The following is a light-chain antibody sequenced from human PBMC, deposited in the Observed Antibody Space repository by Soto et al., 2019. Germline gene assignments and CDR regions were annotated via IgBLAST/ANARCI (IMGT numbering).Light chain of an antibody. CDR1: QSVSNNY. V-gene: IGKV3-20*01. CDR3: QQYGSSGT. CDR2: GAS. Sequence: ILCPQYSGTLSLSPGERATLSCRASQSVSNNYLAWYQQKPGQAPRLLIYGASNRATGIPDRFSGSGSGTDFTLTISRLEPEDFAVYYCQQYGSSGTFGQGTKVDIK. J-gene: IGKJ1*01.